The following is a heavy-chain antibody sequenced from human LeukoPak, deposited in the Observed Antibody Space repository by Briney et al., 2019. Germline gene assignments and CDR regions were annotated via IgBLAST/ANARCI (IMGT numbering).Heavy chain of an antibody. D-gene: IGHD3-22*01. J-gene: IGHJ4*02. CDR1: GFTFSSYA. Sequence: PGGSLRLSCAASGFTFSSYAMSWVRQAPGKGLEWVSAISGSGGSTYYADSVKGRFTISRDNSKNTLYLQMNSLRAEDTAVYYCASCPRQQLGGILYGDSSGYYYWGQGTLVTVSS. CDR3: ASCPRQQLGGILYGDSSGYYY. V-gene: IGHV3-23*01. CDR2: ISGSGGST.